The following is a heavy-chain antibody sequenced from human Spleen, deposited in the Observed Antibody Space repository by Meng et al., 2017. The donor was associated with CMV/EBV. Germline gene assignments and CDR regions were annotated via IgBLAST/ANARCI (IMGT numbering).Heavy chain of an antibody. Sequence: GESLKISCAASEFTFNNYWMSWVRQAPGKGLEWVANIKEDGSEKYYVDSVMGRFTISRDNAKNSLFLQMYSLRAEDTAVYYCARVNHPSDPPPPYYYYGMDVWGQGTTVTVSS. V-gene: IGHV3-7*01. D-gene: IGHD1-14*01. J-gene: IGHJ6*02. CDR1: EFTFNNYW. CDR3: ARVNHPSDPPPPYYYYGMDV. CDR2: IKEDGSEK.